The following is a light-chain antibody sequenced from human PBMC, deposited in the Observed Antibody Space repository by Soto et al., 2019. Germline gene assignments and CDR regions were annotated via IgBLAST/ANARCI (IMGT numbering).Light chain of an antibody. V-gene: IGKV1-33*01. Sequence: DIQLTQSPSSLSASVGDRVTITCQASQDIRNHLNWYQQKPGKAPNLLIYDASDLETGVPSRFSGGGSGTFFSFSIKSLQPEDIATYYCQKHDGVPLFGPGTKVEIK. J-gene: IGKJ3*01. CDR2: DAS. CDR3: QKHDGVPL. CDR1: QDIRNH.